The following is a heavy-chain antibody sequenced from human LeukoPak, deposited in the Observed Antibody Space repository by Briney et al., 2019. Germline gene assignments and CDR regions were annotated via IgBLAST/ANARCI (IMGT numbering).Heavy chain of an antibody. CDR3: ARQGGGKQWLVY. CDR2: INPNSGGT. J-gene: IGHJ4*02. CDR1: GGTFSSYA. V-gene: IGHV1-2*02. D-gene: IGHD6-19*01. Sequence: ASVKVSCKASGGTFSSYAISWVRQAPGQGLEWMGWINPNSGGTNYAQKFQGRVTMTRDTSISTAYMELSRLRSDDTAVYYCARQGGGKQWLVYWGQGTLVTVSS.